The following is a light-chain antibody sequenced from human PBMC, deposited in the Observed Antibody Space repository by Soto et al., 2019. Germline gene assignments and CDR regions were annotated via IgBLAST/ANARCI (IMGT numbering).Light chain of an antibody. CDR3: QQYNNWPRT. V-gene: IGKV3-15*01. J-gene: IGKJ1*01. Sequence: EIVMTQSPATLSLSPGERATLSCRASQSVNSNLAWYQQKAGQAPRLLIYGTSTRATGIPARFSGSGSGTDFTLTISSLQFADFAVYYCQQYNNWPRTFGQGTKVEIK. CDR2: GTS. CDR1: QSVNSN.